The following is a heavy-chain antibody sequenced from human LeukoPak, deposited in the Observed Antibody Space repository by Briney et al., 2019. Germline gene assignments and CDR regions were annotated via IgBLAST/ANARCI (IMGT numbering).Heavy chain of an antibody. D-gene: IGHD3-22*01. CDR1: GFTFRDYY. J-gene: IGHJ5*02. V-gene: IGHV3-11*01. CDR3: AREVQLRDYYDSSGPNWFDP. Sequence: PGGSLRLSCAASGFTFRDYYMSWIRQAPGKGLEWVSYISSSGSTIYYADSVKGRFTISRDNAKNSLYLQMNSLRAEDTAVYYCAREVQLRDYYDSSGPNWFDPWGQGTLVTVSS. CDR2: ISSSGSTI.